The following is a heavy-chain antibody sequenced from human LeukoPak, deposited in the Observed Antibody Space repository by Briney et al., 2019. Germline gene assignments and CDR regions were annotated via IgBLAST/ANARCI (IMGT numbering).Heavy chain of an antibody. CDR1: GGIFSSYG. CDR2: IIPILGIV. D-gene: IGHD2-21*02. J-gene: IGHJ4*02. V-gene: IGHV1-69*04. CDR3: ARLVVTAIPVLDS. Sequence: SVRVSCKASGGIFSSYGISWVRQAPGQGLEWMGRIIPILGIVSYAQKFQGRVTITADKSTSTAYMELSSLRSEDSAVYYCARLVVTAIPVLDSWGLGTLVTVSS.